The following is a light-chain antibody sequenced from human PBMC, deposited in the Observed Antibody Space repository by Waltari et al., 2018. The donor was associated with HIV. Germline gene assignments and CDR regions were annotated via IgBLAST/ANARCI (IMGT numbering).Light chain of an antibody. CDR1: QSVLYSSNNKNY. J-gene: IGKJ1*01. Sequence: IVMTQSPDSLAVSLCERTTIHCKSSQSVLYSSNNKNYFAWYQQKPGQTPKLLIYWASTREYWVPDRFSGSGSGTDFTLTVSRLQAEDVAVYYCQQYYTTLWTFGQGTKVEIK. V-gene: IGKV4-1*01. CDR2: WAS. CDR3: QQYYTTLWT.